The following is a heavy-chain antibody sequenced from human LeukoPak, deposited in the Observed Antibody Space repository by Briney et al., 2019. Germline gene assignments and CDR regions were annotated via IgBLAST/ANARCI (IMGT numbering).Heavy chain of an antibody. V-gene: IGHV3-7*03. CDR3: ARNNGMDV. Sequence: GGSLRLSRAASGFALSSHWMTWVRQVPGRGPERVANVNRDGSETYYLDSVKGRFTISKDNAKNSLYLQMNSLRAEDTALYHCARNNGMDVWGQGTTVIVSS. CDR2: VNRDGSET. J-gene: IGHJ6*02. CDR1: GFALSSHW.